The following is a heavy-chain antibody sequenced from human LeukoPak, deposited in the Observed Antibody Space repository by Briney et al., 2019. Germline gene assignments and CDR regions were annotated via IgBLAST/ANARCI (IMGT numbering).Heavy chain of an antibody. V-gene: IGHV3-74*01. D-gene: IGHD3-10*01. CDR3: ARPFHNYYYGSGSPAWFDP. Sequence: GGSLRLSCAASGFTFSSYWMHWVRQAPGKGLVWVSRINSDGSSTSYADSVKGRFTISRDNAKNTLYLQMNSLRAEDTAVYYCARPFHNYYYGSGSPAWFDPWGQGTLVTVSS. CDR1: GFTFSSYW. CDR2: INSDGSST. J-gene: IGHJ5*02.